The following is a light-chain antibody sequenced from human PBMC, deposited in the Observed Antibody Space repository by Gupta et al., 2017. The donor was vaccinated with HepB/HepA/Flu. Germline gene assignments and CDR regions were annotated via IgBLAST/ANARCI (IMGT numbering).Light chain of an antibody. CDR2: AAS. Sequence: DIQMTQSPSSLSASVGDRVTITCRASQSISSYLNWYQQKPGKAPKLLIYAASSLQSGVPSSFSGSGSGTDFTLNISSLQPEDFATYYCQQSYSTPRTFGQGPKLEIK. CDR3: QQSYSTPRT. J-gene: IGKJ1*01. CDR1: QSISSY. V-gene: IGKV1-39*01.